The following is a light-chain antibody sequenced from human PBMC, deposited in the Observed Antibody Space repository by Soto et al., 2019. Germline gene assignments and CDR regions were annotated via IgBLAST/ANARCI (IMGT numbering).Light chain of an antibody. Sequence: SSKLSHPPSVSLAPGHTARITCGGFNIGNKSVHWYQQKPGQAPVLVVYDDSDRPSGIPERCSGSNSGNTATLTISRVEAGDEADYYCQVWDRVSAYYVFGTGTKVTVL. CDR2: DDS. CDR1: NIGNKS. CDR3: QVWDRVSAYYV. J-gene: IGLJ1*01. V-gene: IGLV3-21*02.